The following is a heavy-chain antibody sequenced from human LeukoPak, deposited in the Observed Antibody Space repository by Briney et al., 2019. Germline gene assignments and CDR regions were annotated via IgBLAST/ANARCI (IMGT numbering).Heavy chain of an antibody. Sequence: GGSLRLSCVASGFAFGSNYMSWVRQAPGKGLEWVSLIYSGGAIRYADSVKGRFAISRDSSKNTLFLQMNDLTVEDTARYYCARRPGNWGQGILVTVSS. CDR1: GFAFGSNY. D-gene: IGHD1-14*01. V-gene: IGHV3-53*01. J-gene: IGHJ4*02. CDR3: ARRPGN. CDR2: IYSGGAI.